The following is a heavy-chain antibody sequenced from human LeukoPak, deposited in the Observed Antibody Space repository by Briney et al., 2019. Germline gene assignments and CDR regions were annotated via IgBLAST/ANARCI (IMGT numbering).Heavy chain of an antibody. CDR2: IYSGGST. CDR3: ARLRSSSWYFDY. D-gene: IGHD6-13*01. Sequence: GGSLRLSCAASGFTFTDHYMSWVRQAPGKGLEWVSVIYSGGSTYYADSVKGRFTISRDNSKNTLYLQMNSLRAEDTAVYYCARLRSSSWYFDYWGQGTLVTVSS. CDR1: GFTFTDHY. V-gene: IGHV3-66*01. J-gene: IGHJ4*02.